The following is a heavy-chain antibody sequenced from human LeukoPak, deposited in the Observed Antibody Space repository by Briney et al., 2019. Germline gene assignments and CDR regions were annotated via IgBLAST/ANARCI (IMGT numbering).Heavy chain of an antibody. D-gene: IGHD1-26*01. CDR1: GYTFTSYG. Sequence: GASVKVSCKASGYTFTSYGISWVRQAPGQGLEWMGWISAYNGNTNYAQKLQGRVTMTTDTSTSTAYMELRSLRSDDTAVYYCARNILDNYYYYYMDVWGKGTTVTISS. J-gene: IGHJ6*03. V-gene: IGHV1-18*01. CDR3: ARNILDNYYYYYMDV. CDR2: ISAYNGNT.